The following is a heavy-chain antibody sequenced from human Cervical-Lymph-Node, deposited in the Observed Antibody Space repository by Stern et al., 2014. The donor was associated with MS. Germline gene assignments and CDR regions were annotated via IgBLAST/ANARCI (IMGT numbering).Heavy chain of an antibody. CDR2: INPSGDGT. CDR3: TRPLAGTTLLFDY. J-gene: IGHJ4*02. D-gene: IGHD1-1*01. Sequence: VQLEESGAEVTKPGASVKVSCKASGDTFTSHYMHWVRQAPGQGLEWMGIINPSGDGTTYAQKFRGRLTMTRDTSTSTVYMELSSLRSEDTAVYYCTRPLAGTTLLFDYWGQGTLVTVSS. V-gene: IGHV1-46*01. CDR1: GDTFTSHY.